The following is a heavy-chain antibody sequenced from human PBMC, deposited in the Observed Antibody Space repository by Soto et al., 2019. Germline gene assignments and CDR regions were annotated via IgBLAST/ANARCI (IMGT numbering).Heavy chain of an antibody. CDR2: SRNEAHSYIT. CDR3: ARWTRGACDY. CDR1: GFTFSDHY. V-gene: IGHV3-72*01. J-gene: IGHJ4*02. Sequence: EVQLVESGGGLMGPGGSRRLSSAASGFTFSDHYMDWVRQAPGKGLEWVGRSRNEAHSYITEYAASVQGRFTISRDDSKNSLYLQINSLKSEDTAVYYCARWTRGACDYWGQGTLVTVSS. D-gene: IGHD3-10*01.